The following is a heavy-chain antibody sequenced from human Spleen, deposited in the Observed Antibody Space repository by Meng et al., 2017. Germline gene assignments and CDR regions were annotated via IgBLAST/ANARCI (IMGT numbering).Heavy chain of an antibody. CDR2: INPNSGGT. J-gene: IGHJ4*02. CDR1: GYTFTGYY. Sequence: ASVKDSCKASGYTFTGYYMHWVRQAPGQGLEWMGWINPNSGGTNYAQKFQGRVTMTRDTSISTAYMELSRLRSDDTAVYYCARGPILVRGVIADYWGQGTLVTVSS. D-gene: IGHD3-10*01. V-gene: IGHV1-2*02. CDR3: ARGPILVRGVIADY.